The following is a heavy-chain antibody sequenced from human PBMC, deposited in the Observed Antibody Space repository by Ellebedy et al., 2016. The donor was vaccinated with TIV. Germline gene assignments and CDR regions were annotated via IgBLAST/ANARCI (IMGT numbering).Heavy chain of an antibody. CDR3: AREKPVRNYYYYMDV. V-gene: IGHV4-39*07. CDR2: INHSGST. CDR1: GGSVSSGSYY. J-gene: IGHJ6*03. D-gene: IGHD3-16*02. Sequence: SETLSLTXTVSGGSVSSGSYYWSWIRQPPGKGLEWIGEINHSGSTNYNPSLKSRVTISVDTSKNQFSLKLSSVTAADTAVYYCAREKPVRNYYYYMDVWGKGTTVTVSS.